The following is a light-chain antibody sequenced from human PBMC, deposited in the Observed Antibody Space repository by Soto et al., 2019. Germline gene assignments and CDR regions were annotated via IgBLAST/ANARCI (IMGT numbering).Light chain of an antibody. V-gene: IGKV1-39*01. CDR1: QSISNH. CDR2: AAS. CDR3: QQSYSSPPT. J-gene: IGKJ1*01. Sequence: DIQMTQAPSTLSSSVEDAVLITFRASQSISNHLNWYQQKPGKAPKLLIFAASSLQSGVPSRFSGSRSGPDFTLTISSLQPEDFATYYCQQSYSSPPTFGQGTKVDI.